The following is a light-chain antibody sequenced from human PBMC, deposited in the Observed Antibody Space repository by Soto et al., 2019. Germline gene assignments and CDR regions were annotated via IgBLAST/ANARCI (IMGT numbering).Light chain of an antibody. Sequence: DIQMTQSPSTLSASVGDRGTFTVRASQSISSWLPWYQQRPGKAPKLLIYDASNLESGVPSRFSGSGSGTEFTLTISSLQPEDFATYYCQQANSFPLTCGGGTKVDI. CDR1: QSISSW. V-gene: IGKV1-5*01. CDR2: DAS. CDR3: QQANSFPLT. J-gene: IGKJ4*01.